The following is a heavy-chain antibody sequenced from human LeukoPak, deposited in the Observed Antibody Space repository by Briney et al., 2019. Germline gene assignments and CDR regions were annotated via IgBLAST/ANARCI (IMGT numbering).Heavy chain of an antibody. V-gene: IGHV4-59*01. CDR3: ARFGTSSSRFFDQ. J-gene: IGHJ4*02. CDR2: IHYSGTT. Sequence: SETLSLTCTVSGGSISAYYWSWIRQPPGKGLEWIGYIHYSGTTNYYPSLKSRVTIALDTSKDQFSLKLNSVTAADTAVYYCARFGTSSSRFFDQWGQGTLVTVSS. D-gene: IGHD6-6*01. CDR1: GGSISAYY.